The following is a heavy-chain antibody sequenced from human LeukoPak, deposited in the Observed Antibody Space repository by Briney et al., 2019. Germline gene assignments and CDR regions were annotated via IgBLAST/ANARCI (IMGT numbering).Heavy chain of an antibody. D-gene: IGHD3-10*01. Sequence: GSLRLSCAASGFTFSSYAMSWVRQTPGKGLEWIGNVELSGRTHFNPSLMSRLTISADWSRNQFSLRLNSVTAADTALYYCARLDASLAHLSGSFPDFWGQGILVTVSS. J-gene: IGHJ4*02. CDR2: VELSGRT. CDR1: GFTFSSYA. V-gene: IGHV4-34*01. CDR3: ARLDASLAHLSGSFPDF.